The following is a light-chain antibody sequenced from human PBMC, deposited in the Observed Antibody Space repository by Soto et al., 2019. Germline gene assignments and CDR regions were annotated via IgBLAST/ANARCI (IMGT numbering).Light chain of an antibody. CDR1: QSVRSSY. CDR3: QQYGSSPVT. V-gene: IGKV3-20*01. Sequence: EIVLTQSPGTLSLSPGERATLSCRASQSVRSSYLAWYQQKPGQAPRLLIYGASSRATGIPDRFSGSGSGTDFTLTISRLEPEDCAVYYCQQYGSSPVTFGPGTKVDIK. J-gene: IGKJ3*01. CDR2: GAS.